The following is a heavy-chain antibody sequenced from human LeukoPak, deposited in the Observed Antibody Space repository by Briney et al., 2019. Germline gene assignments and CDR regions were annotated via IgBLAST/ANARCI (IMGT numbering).Heavy chain of an antibody. D-gene: IGHD3-22*01. V-gene: IGHV3-7*01. CDR2: IKQDGSEK. Sequence: QPGGSLRLSCAASGFTFSSYWMSWVRQAPGKGLEWVANIKQDGSEKYYVDSVKGRFTISRDNAKNSLYLQMNSLGAEDTAVYYCARVKVVAVADLWGQGTMVTVSS. CDR1: GFTFSSYW. J-gene: IGHJ3*01. CDR3: ARVKVVAVADL.